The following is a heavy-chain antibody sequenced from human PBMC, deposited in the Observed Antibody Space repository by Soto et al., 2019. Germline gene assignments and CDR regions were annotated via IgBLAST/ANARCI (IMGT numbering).Heavy chain of an antibody. V-gene: IGHV3-30-3*01. D-gene: IGHD5-12*01. CDR3: ESEGVATITGVGFYYYGMHV. CDR1: GFTFSSYA. Sequence: QVQLVESGGGVVQPGRSLRLSCAASGFTFSSYAMHWVRQAPGKGLEWVAVISYDGSNKYYADSVKGRFTISRDNSKNTLDLPMNTLRAEETAVYYCESEGVATITGVGFYYYGMHVWGQGTTVTVSS. J-gene: IGHJ6*02. CDR2: ISYDGSNK.